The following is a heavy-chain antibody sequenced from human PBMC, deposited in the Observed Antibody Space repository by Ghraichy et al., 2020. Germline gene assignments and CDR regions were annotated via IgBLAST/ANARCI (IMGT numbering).Heavy chain of an antibody. D-gene: IGHD5-18*01. CDR3: ARQGYGVPFAY. Sequence: GGSLRLSCAASGFTFSRYWMTWVRQAPGKGLEWVSNIKVDGSENYYADSVKGRFTISRDDTKDSLFLQMNNLRAEDTAVYYCARQGYGVPFAYWGHGTLVTVSP. V-gene: IGHV3-7*03. J-gene: IGHJ4*01. CDR1: GFTFSRYW. CDR2: IKVDGSEN.